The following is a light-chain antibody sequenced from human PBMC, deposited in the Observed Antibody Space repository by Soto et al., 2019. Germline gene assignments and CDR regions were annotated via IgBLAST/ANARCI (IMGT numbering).Light chain of an antibody. Sequence: QSALTQPASVSGSPGQSITISCTGTSSDVGGYNYVSWYQQHPGKAPKLMIYDVNNRPSGVSKRFSGSKSGNTASLTISGLQAEDKADYYCSSYTSSSTLVVFGGGTKLTVL. J-gene: IGLJ2*01. V-gene: IGLV2-14*01. CDR2: DVN. CDR1: SSDVGGYNY. CDR3: SSYTSSSTLVV.